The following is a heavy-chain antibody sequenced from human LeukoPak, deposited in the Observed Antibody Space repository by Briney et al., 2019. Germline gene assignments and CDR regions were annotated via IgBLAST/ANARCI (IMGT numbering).Heavy chain of an antibody. D-gene: IGHD3-22*01. CDR1: GGSISSGGYY. CDR3: VIRASSAYYLDAFDI. V-gene: IGHV4-31*03. J-gene: IGHJ3*02. Sequence: PSQTLSLTCSVSGGSISSGGYYWNWIRQLPGRGLEWIGYIYYSGSTDYNPSLKSRVTISVDTSKKQFSLKLSSVTAADTAVYNCVIRASSAYYLDAFDIWGQGTMVTVSS. CDR2: IYYSGST.